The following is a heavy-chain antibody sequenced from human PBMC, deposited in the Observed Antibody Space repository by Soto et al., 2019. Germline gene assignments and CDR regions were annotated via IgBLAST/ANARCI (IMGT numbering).Heavy chain of an antibody. Sequence: EVQLLESGGGLVQPGGSLRLSCAASAFTFTHDAMSWVRQAPGKGLEWVSSIRGSGGSTYYADSVQGRFTISRDNSNNSLYLQMDSRRAEDTAVYFCAKRGHSTSWYWFDPWGQGTQVTVSS. CDR2: IRGSGGST. CDR1: AFTFTHDA. CDR3: AKRGHSTSWYWFDP. D-gene: IGHD6-13*01. V-gene: IGHV3-23*01. J-gene: IGHJ5*02.